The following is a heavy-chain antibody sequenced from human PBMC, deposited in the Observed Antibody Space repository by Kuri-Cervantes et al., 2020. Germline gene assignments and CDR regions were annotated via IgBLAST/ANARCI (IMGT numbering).Heavy chain of an antibody. CDR2: INPNGGGT. CDR1: GYTFTGYY. D-gene: IGHD2-2*01. V-gene: IGHV1-2*02. Sequence: ASVKVSCKASGYTFTGYYMHWVRQAPGQGLEWMGWINPNGGGTNYAQKFQGRVTMTRDTSISTAYMELSRLRSDDTAVYYCAREVVPDPTTNAFDIWGQGTMVTVSS. CDR3: AREVVPDPTTNAFDI. J-gene: IGHJ3*02.